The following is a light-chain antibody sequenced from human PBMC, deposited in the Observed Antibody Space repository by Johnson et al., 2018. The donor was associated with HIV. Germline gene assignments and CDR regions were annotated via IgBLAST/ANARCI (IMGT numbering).Light chain of an antibody. Sequence: QSVLTQPPSVSVAPGQKVTISCSGSSSNIGNNYVSWYQQLPGTAPRLLIYENSNRPSGIPDRFSVSKSGTSATLSITSLQTADAADYYCGTWDRSLNAGVVFGTGTKVTVL. J-gene: IGLJ1*01. V-gene: IGLV1-51*02. CDR1: SSNIGNNY. CDR3: GTWDRSLNAGVV. CDR2: ENS.